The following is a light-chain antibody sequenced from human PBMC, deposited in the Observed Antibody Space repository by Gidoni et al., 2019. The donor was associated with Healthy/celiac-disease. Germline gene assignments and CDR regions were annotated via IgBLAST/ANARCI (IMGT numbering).Light chain of an antibody. CDR1: SLRSYY. CDR2: GKN. V-gene: IGLV3-19*01. CDR3: NSRDSSGNHWV. Sequence: SSELTQAPAVSVALGQTVRITCQGDSLRSYYASCYQQKPGQAPVLVIYGKNNRPSGIPDRFSGSSSGNTASLTITGAQAEDEADYYCNSRDSSGNHWVFGGGTKLTVL. J-gene: IGLJ3*02.